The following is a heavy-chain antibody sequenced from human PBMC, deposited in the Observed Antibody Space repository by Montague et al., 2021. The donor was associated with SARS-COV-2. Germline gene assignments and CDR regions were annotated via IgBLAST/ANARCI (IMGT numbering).Heavy chain of an antibody. CDR2: IGGSGEST. CDR3: AKDRLGTLADASDV. Sequence: SLRLSCAASGFAFRNYVMTWVRQAPGKGLEWVSGIGGSGESTYYADSAKGRFTISRDNSKNTLLLQMTSLRDEDTAVYYCAKDRLGTLADASDVWGQGTVVTVSS. J-gene: IGHJ3*01. V-gene: IGHV3-23*01. CDR1: GFAFRNYV. D-gene: IGHD7-27*01.